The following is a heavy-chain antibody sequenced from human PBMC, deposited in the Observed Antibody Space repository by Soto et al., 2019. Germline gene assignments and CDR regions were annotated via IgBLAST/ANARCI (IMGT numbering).Heavy chain of an antibody. CDR1: GYTFTGYY. CDR3: ARLGGLSGSVSYAYHYYGMDV. V-gene: IGHV1-2*02. D-gene: IGHD3-10*01. CDR2: INPNSGGT. Sequence: ASVKVSCKASGYTFTGYYRHGVRQAPGRGLEWMGWINPNSGGTNYAQKFQGTVTMTRDTAISTAYMELSRLRSDDTAVYYCARLGGLSGSVSYAYHYYGMDVWGQGNQVNVYS. J-gene: IGHJ6*02.